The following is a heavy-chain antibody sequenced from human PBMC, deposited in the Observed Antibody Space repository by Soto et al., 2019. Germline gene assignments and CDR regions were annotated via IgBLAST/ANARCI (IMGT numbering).Heavy chain of an antibody. CDR2: IYYTGST. CDR1: GVSVSSRNYY. Sequence: LPLQESGPGLVEPSETLSLTCTVSGVSVSSRNYYWGWMRQPPGLGLEGIGSIYYTGSTFYNTSLKSRVIIYVDTPQNQSSLKLSSVTAADTAVYYGARHEGRSGRYDVGDSVDYWGQGTLVTVSS. V-gene: IGHV4-39*01. J-gene: IGHJ4*02. D-gene: IGHD1-26*01. CDR3: ARHEGRSGRYDVGDSVDY.